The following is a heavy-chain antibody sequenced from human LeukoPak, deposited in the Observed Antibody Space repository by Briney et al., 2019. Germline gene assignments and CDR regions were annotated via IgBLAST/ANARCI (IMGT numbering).Heavy chain of an antibody. J-gene: IGHJ3*02. CDR3: AVGCGDDCRRPDAFDI. CDR2: IRYDGSNK. Sequence: PGGSLRLSCAASGFPFSSYGMHWVPQAPGKGLEWVAFIRYDGSNKYYADSVKGRFTISRDNSKNTLYLQMNSLRAEDTAVYYCAVGCGDDCRRPDAFDIWGQGTMVTVSS. CDR1: GFPFSSYG. D-gene: IGHD2-21*01. V-gene: IGHV3-30*02.